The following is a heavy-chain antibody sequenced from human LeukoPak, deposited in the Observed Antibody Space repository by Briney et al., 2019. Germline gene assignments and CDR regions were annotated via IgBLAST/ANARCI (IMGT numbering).Heavy chain of an antibody. D-gene: IGHD1-26*01. CDR1: GSTFSGFW. J-gene: IGHJ4*02. V-gene: IGHV3-74*01. CDR2: TYIDDIST. Sequence: EGSLRLSCAASGSTFSGFWIHWVRQPPGRGLEWVSRTYIDDISTIYADSVKGRFTISRDSAKNTVFLQMNSLRAEDTAVYYCGGGTYSGYCDYWGQGTLVTVSS. CDR3: GGGTYSGYCDY.